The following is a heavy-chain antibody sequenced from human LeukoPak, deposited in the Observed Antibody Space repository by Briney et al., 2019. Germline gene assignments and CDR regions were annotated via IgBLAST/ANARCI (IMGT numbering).Heavy chain of an antibody. CDR1: GYTFTSYG. D-gene: IGHD2-15*01. J-gene: IGHJ4*02. V-gene: IGHV1-18*04. CDR2: ISAYNGNT. CDR3: ARDKPVPYGVVVAATNDY. Sequence: ASVKASCKASGYTFTSYGISWVGQAPGQGLEWMGWISAYNGNTNYAKTLQGRVNMTTDTSTSTANMELRSLRSDDTAVYYGARDKPVPYGVVVAATNDYWGQGTLVTVSS.